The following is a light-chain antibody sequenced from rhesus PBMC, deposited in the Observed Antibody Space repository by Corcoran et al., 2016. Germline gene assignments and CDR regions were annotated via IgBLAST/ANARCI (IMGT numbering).Light chain of an antibody. CDR1: QSVGST. Sequence: ETVMMQSPATLSLSPGERATLSCRASQSVGSTLAWYQQKPGQAPRLLIYYASRRATGIPDRFSGSGSGTEFTLTISSLDPEDVGVYYCQKYNDWPFTFGPGTKLDIK. CDR2: YAS. CDR3: QKYNDWPFT. V-gene: IGKV3-35*02. J-gene: IGKJ3*01.